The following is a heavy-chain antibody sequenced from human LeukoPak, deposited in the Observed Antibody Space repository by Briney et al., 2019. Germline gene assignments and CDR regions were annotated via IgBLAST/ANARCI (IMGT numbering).Heavy chain of an antibody. Sequence: GSLRLSCAASGFTFSDYFMSWIRQAPGKGLEWIGEINHSGSTNYNPSLKSRVTISVDTSKNQFSLKLSSVTAADTAVYYCASTGYITGTTVYWGQGTLVTVSS. D-gene: IGHD1-7*01. J-gene: IGHJ4*02. CDR3: ASTGYITGTTVY. V-gene: IGHV4-34*08. CDR2: INHSGST. CDR1: GFTFSDYF.